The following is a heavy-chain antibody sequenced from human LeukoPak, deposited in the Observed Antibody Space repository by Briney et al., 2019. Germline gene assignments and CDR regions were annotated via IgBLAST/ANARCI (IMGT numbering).Heavy chain of an antibody. Sequence: ASVKVSCKASGYTFTGYYMHWVRQAPGQGLEWMGWINPNSGGTNYAQKFQGRVTMTRDTSISTAYMELSRLRSDDTAVYYCARDWAYCGGDCYHPANWFDPWGQGTLVTVSS. CDR2: INPNSGGT. CDR3: ARDWAYCGGDCYHPANWFDP. V-gene: IGHV1-2*02. J-gene: IGHJ5*02. CDR1: GYTFTGYY. D-gene: IGHD2-21*01.